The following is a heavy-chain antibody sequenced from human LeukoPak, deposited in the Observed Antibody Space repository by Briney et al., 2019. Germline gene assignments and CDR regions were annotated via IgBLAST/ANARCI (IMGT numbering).Heavy chain of an antibody. V-gene: IGHV4-59*01. J-gene: IGHJ4*02. D-gene: IGHD5-18*01. CDR1: GVSISSYY. Sequence: TSETLSLTGTVSGVSISSYYWSWIRQPPGKGLEGIGYIYYSGSTNYNPSLKSRVTISVDTSRNQFSLKLSSVTAADTAVYYCARGEGYSYGYKYWGQGTLVTVSS. CDR2: IYYSGST. CDR3: ARGEGYSYGYKY.